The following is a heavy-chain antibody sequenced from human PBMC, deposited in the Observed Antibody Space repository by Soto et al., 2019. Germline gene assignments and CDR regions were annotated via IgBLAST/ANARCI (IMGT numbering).Heavy chain of an antibody. CDR3: ARHISNFRYYYYAMDV. V-gene: IGHV4-30-4*01. Sequence: SETLSLTCTVSGGSISSGDYYWSWIRQPPGKGLEWIGYIYYSGSTYYNPSLKSRVTISVDTSKNQFSLKLSSVTAADTAMYYCARHISNFRYYYYAMDVWGQGTTVTVSS. J-gene: IGHJ6*02. D-gene: IGHD4-4*01. CDR2: IYYSGST. CDR1: GGSISSGDYY.